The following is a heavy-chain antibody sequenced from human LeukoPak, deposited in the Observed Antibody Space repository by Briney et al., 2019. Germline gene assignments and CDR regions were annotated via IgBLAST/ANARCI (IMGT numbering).Heavy chain of an antibody. CDR2: ISPYNGNT. CDR1: GYTFRIDG. Sequence: GASVKVSCKASGYTFRIDGFSWVRQAPGQELEWMGWISPYNGNTNYAQRFQGRVTMTTDTSTSTAYMELRSLRFDDTAVYYCARDGGYFDYWGRGTLVTVSS. V-gene: IGHV1-18*01. J-gene: IGHJ4*02. CDR3: ARDGGYFDY.